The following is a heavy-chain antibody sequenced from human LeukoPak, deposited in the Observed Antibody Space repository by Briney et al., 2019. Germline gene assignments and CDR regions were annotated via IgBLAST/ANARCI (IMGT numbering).Heavy chain of an antibody. V-gene: IGHV4-31*03. CDR3: SRGLDSRKLGY. CDR2: IHPSGML. J-gene: IGHJ4*02. Sequence: PSETLTLTCTVSGPPFSSGDQHWNWLRQSPGKGLEWIESIHPSGMLYNNPSLESRVTITIDTSKNQFSLNLNSVTAADTAVYFCSRGLDSRKLGYWGQGNLVTVSS. D-gene: IGHD3-22*01. CDR1: GPPFSSGDQH.